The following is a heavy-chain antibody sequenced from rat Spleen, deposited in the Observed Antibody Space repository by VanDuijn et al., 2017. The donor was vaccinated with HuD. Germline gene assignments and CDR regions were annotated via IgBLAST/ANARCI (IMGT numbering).Heavy chain of an antibody. CDR1: GFTFSNYN. Sequence: EVQLVESGGGLVQSGNSLKLSCAASGFTFSNYNMAWVRQAPTKGLEWVAYISTGGGSTYYRDSVKGRFTISRDNAKSTLYLQMDSLRSEDTATYYCTTVRGYWGQGVMVTVSS. J-gene: IGHJ2*01. CDR2: ISTGGGST. V-gene: IGHV5-27*01. CDR3: TTVRGY.